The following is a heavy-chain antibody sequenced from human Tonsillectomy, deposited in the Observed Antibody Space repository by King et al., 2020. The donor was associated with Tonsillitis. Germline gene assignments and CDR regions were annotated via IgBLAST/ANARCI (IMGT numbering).Heavy chain of an antibody. Sequence: VQLVESGAEVKKPGSSVKVSCKASGGIFSSYAISWVRQAPGQGLEWMGGIIPIFNTSNYAQNFQGRVTITADGSTSTAYMELSSLRSEDTAVYYCARDLVSWSPYDILTGPDWGAIAFDIWGQGTMVTVSS. CDR3: ARDLVSWSPYDILTGPDWGAIAFDI. CDR1: GGIFSSYA. V-gene: IGHV1-69*01. CDR2: IIPIFNTS. D-gene: IGHD3-9*01. J-gene: IGHJ3*02.